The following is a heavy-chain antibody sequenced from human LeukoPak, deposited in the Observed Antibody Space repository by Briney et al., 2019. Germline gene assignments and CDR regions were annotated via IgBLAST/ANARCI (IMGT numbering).Heavy chain of an antibody. CDR3: ARVDIRSGGNYGMDV. V-gene: IGHV4-31*03. Sequence: SQTLSLACTVSGGSISSGGYYWSWIRQHPGKGLEWIGYIYYSGSTYYNPSLKSRVTISVDTSNIQFSLTLTSVTAADTAVFYCARVDIRSGGNYGMDVWGQGTTVTVSS. D-gene: IGHD2-15*01. CDR2: IYYSGST. CDR1: GGSISSGGYY. J-gene: IGHJ6*02.